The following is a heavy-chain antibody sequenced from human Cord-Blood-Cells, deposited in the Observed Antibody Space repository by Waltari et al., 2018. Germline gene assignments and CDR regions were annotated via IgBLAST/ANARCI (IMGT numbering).Heavy chain of an antibody. Sequence: EVQLVESGGGLIQPGGSLRLSCAASGFTVSSNYMSWVHQAPGKGLEWVSVIYSGGSTYYADSVKGRFTISRDNSKNTLYLQMNSLRAEDTAVYYCATNMGAVAGTFDYWGQGTLVTVSS. J-gene: IGHJ4*02. CDR2: IYSGGST. CDR1: GFTVSSNY. V-gene: IGHV3-53*01. CDR3: ATNMGAVAGTFDY. D-gene: IGHD6-19*01.